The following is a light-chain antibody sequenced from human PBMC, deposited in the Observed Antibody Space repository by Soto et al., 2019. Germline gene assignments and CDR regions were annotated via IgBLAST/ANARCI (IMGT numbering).Light chain of an antibody. CDR1: QSVTRD. CDR2: DAS. Sequence: EIVLTQSPAPLSLSPGAISTLSCRASQSVTRDLAWYQQRPGQAPRLLIYDASRRDTGIPARFSGSGSGADFTLTISSLEPEDFAVYYCQQRSSWPITFGQGTRLEIK. J-gene: IGKJ5*01. V-gene: IGKV3-11*01. CDR3: QQRSSWPIT.